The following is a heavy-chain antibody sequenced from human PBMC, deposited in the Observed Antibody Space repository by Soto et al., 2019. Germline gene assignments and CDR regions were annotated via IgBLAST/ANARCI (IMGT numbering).Heavy chain of an antibody. V-gene: IGHV1-3*01. J-gene: IGHJ4*02. CDR1: GYTFTSYD. CDR3: ARDLGGWPDY. CDR2: INAGNGNT. D-gene: IGHD2-15*01. Sequence: ASVKVSCKASGYTFTSYDINWVRQAPGQRLEWMGWINAGNGNTKYSQKFQGRVTITRDTSASTAYMELSRLRSEDTAVYYCARDLGGWPDYWGQGTLVTVSS.